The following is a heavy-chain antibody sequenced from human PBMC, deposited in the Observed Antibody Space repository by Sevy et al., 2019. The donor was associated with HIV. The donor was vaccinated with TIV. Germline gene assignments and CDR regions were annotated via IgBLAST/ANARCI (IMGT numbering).Heavy chain of an antibody. Sequence: SEILSLTCTVSGRSISSGGYYWSWIRQHPGKGLQWIGYIYYSGSTYYNPSLKSRVTISVDTSKSQFSLKLSSVTAADTDVYYYARESRDIVVVPASDCTNGICREVYYYGMDVWGQGTTVTVSS. CDR1: GRSISSGGYY. J-gene: IGHJ6*02. CDR2: IYYSGST. V-gene: IGHV4-31*03. CDR3: ARESRDIVVVPASDCTNGICREVYYYGMDV. D-gene: IGHD2-2*01.